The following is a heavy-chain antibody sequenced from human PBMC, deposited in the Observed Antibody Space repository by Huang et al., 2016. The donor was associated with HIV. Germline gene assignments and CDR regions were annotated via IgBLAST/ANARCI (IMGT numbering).Heavy chain of an antibody. D-gene: IGHD3-22*01. Sequence: QVQLVQSGAEVKKPGSSVKVSCRASGGTFSSYAISWVRQAPGQGLEWMGGIIPICSTANYAQKFQGRVTITADESTSTAYMELSSLRSEDTAVDYCARVESRRYYDSSGYYYWGQGTLVTVSS. V-gene: IGHV1-69*01. CDR3: ARVESRRYYDSSGYYY. CDR2: IIPICSTA. CDR1: GGTFSSYA. J-gene: IGHJ4*02.